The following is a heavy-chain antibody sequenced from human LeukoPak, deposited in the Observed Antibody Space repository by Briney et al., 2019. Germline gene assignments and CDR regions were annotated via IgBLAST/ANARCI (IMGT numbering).Heavy chain of an antibody. CDR2: IIPILGIA. CDR3: ATEGIGDGYNLGGENRPYNWFDP. D-gene: IGHD5-24*01. V-gene: IGHV1-69*04. J-gene: IGHJ5*02. Sequence: SVKVSCKASGYTFTSYAISWVRQAPGQGLEWMGRIIPILGIANYAQKFQGRVTMTEDTSTDTAYMELSSLRSEDTAVYYCATEGIGDGYNLGGENRPYNWFDPWGQGTLVTVSS. CDR1: GYTFTSYA.